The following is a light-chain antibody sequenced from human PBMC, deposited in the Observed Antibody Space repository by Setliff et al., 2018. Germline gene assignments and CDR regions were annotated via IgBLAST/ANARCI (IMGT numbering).Light chain of an antibody. CDR2: DVS. CDR1: SSDIGAYNY. CDR3: SSYTSIGTLIV. J-gene: IGLJ2*01. Sequence: QSALTQPASVSGSLGQSITISCSGSSSDIGAYNYVAWYLHHPGKAPKLLISDVSHRPSGVSIRFSGSKSGNTASLTISGLQAEDEADYYCSSYTSIGTLIVFGGGTKVTVL. V-gene: IGLV2-14*03.